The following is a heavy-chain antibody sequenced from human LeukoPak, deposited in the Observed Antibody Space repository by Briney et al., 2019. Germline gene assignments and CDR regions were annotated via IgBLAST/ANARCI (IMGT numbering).Heavy chain of an antibody. Sequence: SEALSLTCTVSGGSTSVYYWSWIRQPPGKGLEWIGHIYYSGSTNYNPSLKSRVTISLDTSKNQFSLKLSSVTAADTAVYYCARVVIDTAMVMDVWGKGTTVTVSS. D-gene: IGHD5-18*01. V-gene: IGHV4-59*08. CDR1: GGSTSVYY. CDR3: ARVVIDTAMVMDV. J-gene: IGHJ6*04. CDR2: IYYSGST.